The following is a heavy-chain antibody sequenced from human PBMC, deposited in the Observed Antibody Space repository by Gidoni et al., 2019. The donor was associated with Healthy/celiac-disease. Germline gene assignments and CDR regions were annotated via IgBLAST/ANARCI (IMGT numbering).Heavy chain of an antibody. Sequence: EVRLVESGGGLVKPGGSLRLSCAASGFPFRSYSMNWVRQAPGKGLEWVSSISSSSSYIYYADSVKGRFTISRDNAKNSLYLQMNSLRAEDTAVYYCARDGVTMVRGVQLDYWGQGTLVTVSS. D-gene: IGHD3-10*01. V-gene: IGHV3-21*01. CDR3: ARDGVTMVRGVQLDY. CDR2: ISSSSSYI. J-gene: IGHJ4*02. CDR1: GFPFRSYS.